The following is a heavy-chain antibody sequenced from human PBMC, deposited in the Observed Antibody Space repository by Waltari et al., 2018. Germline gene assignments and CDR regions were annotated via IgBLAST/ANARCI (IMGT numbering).Heavy chain of an antibody. D-gene: IGHD3-16*01. CDR1: GGSISSDDFY. CDR3: GTSRGGSEEY. J-gene: IGHJ4*01. V-gene: IGHV4-39*01. Sequence: QLQLQESGPGLGKPSETLSLTCTVSGGSISSDDFYWGWIRQPPGQGLEWIGSISYSGNTYYNSSLTSRATVSVDTPKNQFSLMLASVTAADTAVYYCGTSRGGSEEYWGQGRLVIVSS. CDR2: ISYSGNT.